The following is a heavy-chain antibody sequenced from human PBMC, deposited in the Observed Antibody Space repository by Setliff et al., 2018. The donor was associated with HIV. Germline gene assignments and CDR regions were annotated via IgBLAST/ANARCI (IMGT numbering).Heavy chain of an antibody. CDR1: GGSVSGHY. D-gene: IGHD2-2*01. Sequence: SETLSLTCAVYGGSVSGHYWGWFRQPPGKGLEWIGEITPTGDTNYIPSLKSRVSMSVDKSKNQFSVKLTSVTAADTAVYYCARGHCSGTNCYGVDYYGMDVWGQGTTVTVSS. CDR3: ARGHCSGTNCYGVDYYGMDV. J-gene: IGHJ6*02. CDR2: ITPTGDT. V-gene: IGHV4-34*01.